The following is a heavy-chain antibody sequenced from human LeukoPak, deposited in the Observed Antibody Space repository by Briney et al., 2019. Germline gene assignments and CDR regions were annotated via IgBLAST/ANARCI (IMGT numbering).Heavy chain of an antibody. CDR3: ARHESIAAAGTFDY. CDR1: GGSISSSSYY. CDR2: IYYSGST. Sequence: PSETLSLTCTVSGGSISSSSYYWGWIRQPPGKGLEWIGSIYYSGSTYYNPSLKSRVTISVDTSKNQFSLKLSSVTAADTAVYYWARHESIAAAGTFDYWGQGTLVTVSS. V-gene: IGHV4-39*01. D-gene: IGHD6-13*01. J-gene: IGHJ4*02.